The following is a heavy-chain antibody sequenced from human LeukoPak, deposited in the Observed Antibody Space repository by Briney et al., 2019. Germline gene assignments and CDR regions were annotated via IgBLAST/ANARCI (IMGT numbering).Heavy chain of an antibody. Sequence: SETLSLTCTVSGGSIRSSYYYWGWIRQPPGKGLEWIGSIYDSGSTYYNPSLKSRATISADTSKNQFSLKVSSVTAADTAVYYCARQVVPAGYGMDVWGQGTTVTVSS. D-gene: IGHD2-2*01. J-gene: IGHJ6*02. CDR1: GGSIRSSYYY. CDR3: ARQVVPAGYGMDV. CDR2: IYDSGST. V-gene: IGHV4-39*01.